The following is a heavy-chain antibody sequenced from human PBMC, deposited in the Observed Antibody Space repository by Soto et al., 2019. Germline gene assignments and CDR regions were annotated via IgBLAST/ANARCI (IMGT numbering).Heavy chain of an antibody. V-gene: IGHV3-23*04. Sequence: EVRLVESGGGLVQPGGSLRLSCAASGFTFSVYAMSWVSQAPGKGLEWVSGISGSGDSTHYADSVKGRFTVSRDNSKSMLYLQTNSLRAEDTAIYYCAKALYGGFTYWGQGTLVTVSS. CDR3: AKALYGGFTY. J-gene: IGHJ4*02. D-gene: IGHD3-10*01. CDR1: GFTFSVYA. CDR2: ISGSGDST.